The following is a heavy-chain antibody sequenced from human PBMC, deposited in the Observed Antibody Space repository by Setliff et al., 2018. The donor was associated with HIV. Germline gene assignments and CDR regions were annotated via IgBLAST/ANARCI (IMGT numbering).Heavy chain of an antibody. J-gene: IGHJ3*01. D-gene: IGHD2-2*01. CDR1: GGSISSGTYY. CDR3: ARHICGTTACYAVDV. V-gene: IGHV4-61*02. Sequence: SETLSLTCTVSGGSISSGTYYWSWIRQPAGKGLEWIGRIHTSGSTNYNPSLKSRVSISVDASKNHFSLKLSSVTAADTALYYCARHICGTTACYAVDVWGPGTMVIVSS. CDR2: IHTSGST.